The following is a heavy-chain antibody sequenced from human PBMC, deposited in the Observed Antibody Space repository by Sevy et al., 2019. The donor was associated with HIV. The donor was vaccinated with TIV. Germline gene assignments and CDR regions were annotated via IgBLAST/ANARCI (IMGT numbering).Heavy chain of an antibody. CDR3: ATHAGIAAAGRVFDY. V-gene: IGHV3-72*01. CDR1: GFTFSDHY. CDR2: TRNKGDSYTT. Sequence: GGSLRLSCAASGFTFSDHYMEWVRQAPGKGLEWVGRTRNKGDSYTTEYAASVKGRFTISRDDSKNSLYLQMNSLKIEDTAVYYCATHAGIAAAGRVFDYWGQGSLVTVSS. D-gene: IGHD6-13*01. J-gene: IGHJ4*02.